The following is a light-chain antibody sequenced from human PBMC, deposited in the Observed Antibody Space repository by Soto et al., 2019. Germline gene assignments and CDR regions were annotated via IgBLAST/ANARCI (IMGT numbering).Light chain of an antibody. J-gene: IGKJ1*01. CDR3: QQYGDSPFT. CDR1: QSVDSTY. V-gene: IGKV3-20*01. Sequence: EIVLTQSPGTLSLSPWERATLSCRASQSVDSTYLAWYQQKPDQSPRLLIYATSTRAAGIPDRFSGSGSGTDFTLTISRLEPDDVAVYYCQQYGDSPFTFGQGTKVDIK. CDR2: ATS.